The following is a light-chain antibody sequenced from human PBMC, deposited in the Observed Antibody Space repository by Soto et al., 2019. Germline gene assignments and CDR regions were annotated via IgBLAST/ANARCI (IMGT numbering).Light chain of an antibody. CDR1: SSDVGGYNY. CDR3: SSYAASNNYV. J-gene: IGLJ1*01. CDR2: EVS. Sequence: QSALTQPPSASGSPGQSVTISCTGTSSDVGGYNYVSWYQHHPGKAPKLMIYEVSKRPSGVPDRFSGSKSGNTVSLTVSGLQAEDEADYYCSSYAASNNYVFGTGTKLTVL. V-gene: IGLV2-8*01.